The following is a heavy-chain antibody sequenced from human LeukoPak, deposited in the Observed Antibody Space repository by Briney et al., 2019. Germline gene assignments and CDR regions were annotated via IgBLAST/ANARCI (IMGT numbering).Heavy chain of an antibody. CDR1: GGSFSGYY. J-gene: IGHJ4*02. CDR3: ARPRSSSGWDGDFDY. CDR2: IYSSGST. V-gene: IGHV4-59*10. Sequence: SETLSLTCAVYGGSFSGYYWSWIRQPPGKGLEWIGRIYSSGSTNYNPSLKSRVTMSVETSKNQFSLKLSSVTAADTAMYYCARPRSSSGWDGDFDYWGQGTLVTVSS. D-gene: IGHD6-19*01.